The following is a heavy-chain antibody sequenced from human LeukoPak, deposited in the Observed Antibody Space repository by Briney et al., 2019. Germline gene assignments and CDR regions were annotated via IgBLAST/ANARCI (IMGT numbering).Heavy chain of an antibody. V-gene: IGHV3-30*18. J-gene: IGHJ4*02. D-gene: IGHD6-13*01. CDR2: ISYDGGNQ. CDR1: GFTFSGSA. Sequence: GGSLRLSCAASGFTFSGSALHWVRQAPGKGLEWVAVISYDGGNQFYADSVKGGFTISRDNSKNTVYLQMDSLRPEDAAVYHCAKSGHSSSWYTDYWGQGTLVTVSS. CDR3: AKSGHSSSWYTDY.